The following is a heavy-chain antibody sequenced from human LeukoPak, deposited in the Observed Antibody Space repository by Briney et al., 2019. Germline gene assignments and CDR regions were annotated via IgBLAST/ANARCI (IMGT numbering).Heavy chain of an antibody. CDR3: ARGPVTATPGDLDY. D-gene: IGHD2-21*02. Sequence: PGRSLRLSCAASGFTFSRHGMHWVRQAPGKGLEWLAVIWYDGSNKYYADSVKGRFTISRDNSKNTLYLQMNSLRAEDTAVYYWARGPVTATPGDLDYWGQGTLVTVSS. CDR1: GFTFSRHG. V-gene: IGHV3-33*01. CDR2: IWYDGSNK. J-gene: IGHJ4*02.